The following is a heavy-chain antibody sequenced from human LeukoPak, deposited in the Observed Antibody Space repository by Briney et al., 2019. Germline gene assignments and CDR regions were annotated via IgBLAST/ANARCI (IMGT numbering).Heavy chain of an antibody. Sequence: ASETLSLTCTVSGDSISSGGYYWSWIRQHPGKGLEWIGYIYYSGSTYYNPSLKSRVTISVDTSKNQYSLKLSSLTAADTAVYYCAREGLTVNGMDVWGQGTTVTVSS. CDR2: IYYSGST. V-gene: IGHV4-31*03. D-gene: IGHD4-17*01. CDR3: AREGLTVNGMDV. J-gene: IGHJ6*02. CDR1: GDSISSGGYY.